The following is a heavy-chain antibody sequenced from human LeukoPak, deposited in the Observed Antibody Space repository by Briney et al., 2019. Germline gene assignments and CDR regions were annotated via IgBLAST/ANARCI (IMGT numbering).Heavy chain of an antibody. Sequence: SETLSLTCTVSGGSISTYYWSWIRQPPGKGLEWIGYIFYSGSTNYNPSLKSRVTVSVDTSRNQFSLQLNSVTPEDTAVYYCARVESIAAAGPFDYWGQGTLVTVSS. CDR3: ARVESIAAAGPFDY. CDR1: GGSISTYY. CDR2: IFYSGST. D-gene: IGHD6-13*01. V-gene: IGHV4-59*12. J-gene: IGHJ4*02.